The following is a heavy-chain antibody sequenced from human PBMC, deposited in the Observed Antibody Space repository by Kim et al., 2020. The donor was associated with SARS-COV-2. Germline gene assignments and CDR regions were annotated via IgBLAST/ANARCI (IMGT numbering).Heavy chain of an antibody. CDR1: GGSISSSSYY. J-gene: IGHJ4*02. V-gene: IGHV4-39*07. D-gene: IGHD4-17*01. CDR2: IYYSGST. CDR3: ARGYGGKLRYGGYYFDY. Sequence: SETLSLTCTVSGGSISSSSYYWGWIRQPPGKGLEWIGSIYYSGSTYYNPSLKSRVTISVDTSKNQFSLKLSSVTAADTAVYYCARGYGGKLRYGGYYFDYWGQGTLVTVSS.